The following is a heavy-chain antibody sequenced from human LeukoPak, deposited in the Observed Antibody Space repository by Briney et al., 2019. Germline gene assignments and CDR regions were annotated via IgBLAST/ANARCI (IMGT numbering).Heavy chain of an antibody. Sequence: GGSLRLSCAVSGFTFSDYYMSWIRQAPGKGLEWVSYISSSGSTIYYADSVKGRFTISRDNAKNSLYLQMNSLRAEDTAVYYCASEPNYYDSSGYFFWGQGTLVTVSS. CDR1: GFTFSDYY. D-gene: IGHD3-22*01. V-gene: IGHV3-11*01. J-gene: IGHJ4*02. CDR3: ASEPNYYDSSGYFF. CDR2: ISSSGSTI.